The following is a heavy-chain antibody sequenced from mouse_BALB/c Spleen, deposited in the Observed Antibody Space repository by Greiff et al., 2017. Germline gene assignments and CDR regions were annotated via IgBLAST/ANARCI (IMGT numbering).Heavy chain of an antibody. CDR3: ARHYDYSFAY. D-gene: IGHD2-4*01. V-gene: IGHV5-6*01. CDR1: GFTFSSYG. J-gene: IGHJ3*01. CDR2: ISSGGSYT. Sequence: DVQLQESGGDLVKPGGSLKLSCAASGFTFSSYGMSWVRQTPDKRLEWVATISSGGSYTYYPDSVKGRFTISRDNAKNTLYLQMSSLKSEDTAMYYCARHYDYSFAYWGQGTLVTVSA.